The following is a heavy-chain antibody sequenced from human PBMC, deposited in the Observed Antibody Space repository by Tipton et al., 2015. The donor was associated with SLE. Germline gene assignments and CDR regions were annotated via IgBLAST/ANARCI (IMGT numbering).Heavy chain of an antibody. CDR2: INQAMGT. V-gene: IGHV4-34*01. CDR3: ARDWGGEALDF. CDR1: GGSFETYY. Sequence: TLSLTCAVYGGSFETYYWTWVRQPPGKGREWIGEINQAMGTNYNPALKSRVTISMDTSKSQFSLKLTSVTAADTAVYYCARDWGGEALDFWGQGTLVTVSS. D-gene: IGHD2-21*01. J-gene: IGHJ4*02.